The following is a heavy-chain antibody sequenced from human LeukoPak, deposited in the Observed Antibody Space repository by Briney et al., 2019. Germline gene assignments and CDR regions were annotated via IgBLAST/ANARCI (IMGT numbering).Heavy chain of an antibody. CDR2: IYYSGST. Sequence: SETLSLTCTVSGGSISSYYWSWIRQPPGKGLEWIGYIYYSGSTNYNPSLKSRVTISVDTSKNQFSLKLSSVTAADTAVYYCARQEIGGGWFGPWGQGTLVTVSS. D-gene: IGHD3-10*01. CDR1: GGSISSYY. V-gene: IGHV4-59*08. J-gene: IGHJ5*02. CDR3: ARQEIGGGWFGP.